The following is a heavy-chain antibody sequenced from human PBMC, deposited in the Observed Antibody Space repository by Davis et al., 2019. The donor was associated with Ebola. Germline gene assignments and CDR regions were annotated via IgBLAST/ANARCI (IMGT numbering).Heavy chain of an antibody. J-gene: IGHJ6*04. D-gene: IGHD2-21*01. CDR3: ASENMWSWGWGMDV. Sequence: GESLKTPCATSDFTFCSPAMNWVRQAPGKGLEWVSIIRGPDITTYYVASVKVRFTISRDNSKNTLYLKMNSLRAEETAVYYCASENMWSWGWGMDVWGKGTTVSVSS. CDR1: DFTFCSPA. CDR2: IRGPDITT. V-gene: IGHV3-23*01.